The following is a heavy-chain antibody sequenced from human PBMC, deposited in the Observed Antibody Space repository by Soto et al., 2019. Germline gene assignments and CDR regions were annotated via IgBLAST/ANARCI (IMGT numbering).Heavy chain of an antibody. V-gene: IGHV1-18*01. J-gene: IGHJ6*02. CDR1: GYTFTSYG. CDR3: ARDRGDHTIFGVVNDGMDV. D-gene: IGHD3-3*01. CDR2: ISAYNGNT. Sequence: ASLKVSCKASGYTFTSYGISWVRQAPGQGLEWMGWISAYNGNTNYAQKLQGRVTMTTDTSTSTAYMELRSLRSDDTAVYYCARDRGDHTIFGVVNDGMDVWGQGTTVTVSS.